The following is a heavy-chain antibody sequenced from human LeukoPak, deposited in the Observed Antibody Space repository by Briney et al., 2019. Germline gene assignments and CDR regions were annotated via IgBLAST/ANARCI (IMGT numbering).Heavy chain of an antibody. CDR1: GFTFSSYS. Sequence: QPGGSLRLSCAASGFTFSSYSMNWVRQAPGKGLEWVSYISSSSTIYYADSVEGRFTISRDNAKNSLYLQMNSLRAEDTAVYYCARDGPGYLPFDYWGQGTLVTVSS. CDR2: ISSSSTI. J-gene: IGHJ4*02. CDR3: ARDGPGYLPFDY. V-gene: IGHV3-48*01. D-gene: IGHD6-13*01.